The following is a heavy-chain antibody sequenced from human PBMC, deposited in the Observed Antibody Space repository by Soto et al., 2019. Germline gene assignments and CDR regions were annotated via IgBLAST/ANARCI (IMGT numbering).Heavy chain of an antibody. J-gene: IGHJ6*02. Sequence: QVQLVQSGAEVKKAGSSMKVSCKTSGGTLSTNAISWVRQAPGQGLEWMGAIIPMFGSPKYAQKFQGRVTITADNPTSTIYMEMISLTSADTAVYYCARGGFVAGLYNALDAWGQGTTVAVSS. CDR3: ARGGFVAGLYNALDA. CDR1: GGTLSTNA. CDR2: IIPMFGSP. D-gene: IGHD6-19*01. V-gene: IGHV1-69*06.